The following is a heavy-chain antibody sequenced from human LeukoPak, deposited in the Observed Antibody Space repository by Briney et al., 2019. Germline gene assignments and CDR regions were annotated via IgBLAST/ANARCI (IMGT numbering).Heavy chain of an antibody. CDR2: MWYDGTNK. Sequence: PGRSLRLSYAASGFTFSSYGMHWVRQAPGKGLEWVVVMWYDGTNKYNEESVKGRFTISRDNSNNTLYLQMNSLRAEDTAVHYCAREGQGGREYWGQGTLVTVSS. J-gene: IGHJ4*02. CDR3: AREGQGGREY. D-gene: IGHD3-16*01. V-gene: IGHV3-33*01. CDR1: GFTFSSYG.